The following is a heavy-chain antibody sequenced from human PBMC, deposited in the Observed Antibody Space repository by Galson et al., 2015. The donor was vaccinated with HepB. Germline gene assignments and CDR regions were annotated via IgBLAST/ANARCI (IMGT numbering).Heavy chain of an antibody. V-gene: IGHV1-69*10. Sequence: VKVSCKASGGTFSSYAISWVRQAPGQGLEWMGGIIPIVGIANYAQKFQGRVTIIGDKSTTTAYMELSSLRSEDTAVYYCAREPSHCSGGNCGYWNFWGQGTLVTVSS. CDR1: GGTFSSYA. J-gene: IGHJ4*02. D-gene: IGHD2-15*01. CDR2: IIPIVGIA. CDR3: AREPSHCSGGNCGYWNF.